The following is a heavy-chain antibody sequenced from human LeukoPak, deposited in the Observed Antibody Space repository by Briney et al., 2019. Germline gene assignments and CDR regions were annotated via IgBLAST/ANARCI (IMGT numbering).Heavy chain of an antibody. D-gene: IGHD3-16*02. Sequence: PGGSLRLSCAASGVTVSSNYMSWVRQAPGKGLEWVSVIYSGGSTYDADSVKGRFTISRDNSKNSLYLQMNSLRAEDTAVYYCARPSSLAGDAFDIWGKGTMVTVSS. J-gene: IGHJ3*02. V-gene: IGHV3-66*04. CDR3: ARPSSLAGDAFDI. CDR2: IYSGGST. CDR1: GVTVSSNY.